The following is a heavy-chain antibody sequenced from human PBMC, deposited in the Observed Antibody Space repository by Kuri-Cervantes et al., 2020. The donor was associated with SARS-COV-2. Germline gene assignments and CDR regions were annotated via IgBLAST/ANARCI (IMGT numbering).Heavy chain of an antibody. CDR1: GGSFSGYY. V-gene: IGHV4-34*01. D-gene: IGHD3-22*01. Sequence: ESLKISCAVYGGSFSGYYWSWIRQPPGKGLEWIGEINHSGSTNYNPSLKSRVTISVDTSKNQFSLKLSSVTAADTAVYYCARGKWLSAHYYYYYGMDVWGQGTTVTVSS. CDR2: INHSGST. J-gene: IGHJ6*02. CDR3: ARGKWLSAHYYYYYGMDV.